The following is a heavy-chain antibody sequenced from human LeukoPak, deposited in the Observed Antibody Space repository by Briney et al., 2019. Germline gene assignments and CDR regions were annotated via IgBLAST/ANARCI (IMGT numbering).Heavy chain of an antibody. D-gene: IGHD3-10*01. Sequence: GGSLRLSCAASGFTFDDYGMSWVRHAPGKGLEWVSGINWNGGSTVYADSVKGRFTISRDNAKNSLYLQMNSLRAEDTALYYCARVLWFGELLFGAFDYWGQGTLVTVSS. J-gene: IGHJ4*02. V-gene: IGHV3-20*04. CDR3: ARVLWFGELLFGAFDY. CDR1: GFTFDDYG. CDR2: INWNGGST.